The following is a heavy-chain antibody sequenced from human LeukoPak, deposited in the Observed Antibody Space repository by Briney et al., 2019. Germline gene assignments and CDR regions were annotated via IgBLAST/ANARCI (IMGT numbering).Heavy chain of an antibody. D-gene: IGHD3-9*01. CDR1: GGSISSYY. J-gene: IGHJ6*03. V-gene: IGHV4-59*01. CDR3: ARGVRDYDILTGYYRPYYYYYYMDV. CDR2: IYYSGST. Sequence: SETLSLTCTVSGGSISSYYWSWIRQPPGKGLEWNGYIYYSGSTNYNPSLKSRVTISVDTSKNQFSLKLSSVTAADTAVYYCARGVRDYDILTGYYRPYYYYYYMDVWGKGTTVTVSS.